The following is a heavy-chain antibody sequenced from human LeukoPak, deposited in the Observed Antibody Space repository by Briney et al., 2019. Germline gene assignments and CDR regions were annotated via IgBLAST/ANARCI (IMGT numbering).Heavy chain of an antibody. CDR1: GFSFSNYW. D-gene: IGHD1-26*01. CDR2: IKQDGSEI. Sequence: HPGGSLRLSCEASGFSFSNYWMSWVRQAPGKGLEWVANIKQDGSEIYYVDSVRGRFTISRDNAKNSLYLQMNSLRAEDTAVYYCARPSLNTGSYFDYWGQGTLVTVSS. J-gene: IGHJ4*02. CDR3: ARPSLNTGSYFDY. V-gene: IGHV3-7*01.